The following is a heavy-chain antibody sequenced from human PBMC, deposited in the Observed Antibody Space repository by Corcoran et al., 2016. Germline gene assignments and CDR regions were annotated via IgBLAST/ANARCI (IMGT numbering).Heavy chain of an antibody. J-gene: IGHJ6*02. D-gene: IGHD6-19*01. CDR2: INHRGST. V-gene: IGHV4-34*01. Sequence: QVHLQQWGAGLLKPSETLSLTCTVYGGSFSGYYWSWIRQPPGKGLEWIGEINHRGSTNYNPSLKGRLTISVDSSKNQFSLKLSSVTAADTAVYDCASQTAAVAGRGYYYYYGMDVWGQGTTVTVSS. CDR1: GGSFSGYY. CDR3: ASQTAAVAGRGYYYYYGMDV.